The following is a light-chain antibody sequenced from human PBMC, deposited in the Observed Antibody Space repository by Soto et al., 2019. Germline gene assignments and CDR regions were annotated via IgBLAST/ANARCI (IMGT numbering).Light chain of an antibody. V-gene: IGKV1-5*03. CDR3: QQYNSYRRT. J-gene: IGKJ1*01. Sequence: DIQVTQSPSTLSASVGDRVTITCRASQSISSWLAWYQQKPGKAPKLLIYKTSSLESGVPSRFSGSGSGTEFTLTISSLKPDDFATYYCQQYNSYRRTFGQGTNVEIK. CDR1: QSISSW. CDR2: KTS.